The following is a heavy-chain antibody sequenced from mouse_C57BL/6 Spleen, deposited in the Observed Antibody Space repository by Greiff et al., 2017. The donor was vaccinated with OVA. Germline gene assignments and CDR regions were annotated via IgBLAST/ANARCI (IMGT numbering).Heavy chain of an antibody. V-gene: IGHV1-19*01. CDR1: GYTFTDYY. CDR3: ARSLYDYDGGDAMDY. D-gene: IGHD2-4*01. J-gene: IGHJ4*01. CDR2: INPYNGGT. Sequence: VQLKQSGPVLVKPGASVKMSCKASGYTFTDYYMNWVKQSHGKSLEWIGVINPYNGGTSYNQKFKGKATLTVDKSSSTAYMELNSLTSEDSAVYYCARSLYDYDGGDAMDYWGQGTSVTVSS.